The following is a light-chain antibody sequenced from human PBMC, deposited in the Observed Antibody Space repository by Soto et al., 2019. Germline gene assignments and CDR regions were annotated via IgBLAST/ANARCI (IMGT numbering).Light chain of an antibody. J-gene: IGKJ1*01. CDR3: QQYGSSPTWT. CDR2: QTS. CDR1: QYINTR. Sequence: EIVLTQSPATLSSFPGDRVTLSCRASQYINTRLAWYQHRPGQAPRLLIYQTSIRAAGIPDRFSGSGSGTDFTLTISRLEPEDSAVYYCQQYGSSPTWTFGQGTKVDIK. V-gene: IGKV3-20*01.